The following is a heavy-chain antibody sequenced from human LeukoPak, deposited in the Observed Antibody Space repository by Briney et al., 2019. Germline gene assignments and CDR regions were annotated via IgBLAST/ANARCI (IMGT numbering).Heavy chain of an antibody. CDR2: ISYDGNNK. D-gene: IGHD3-22*01. CDR1: GFTFSNYA. V-gene: IGHV3-30-3*01. CDR3: AREPNNYYYDSAPYYPPLNS. J-gene: IGHJ4*02. Sequence: GGSLRLSCAASGFTFSNYAIHWVRQAPGKGLEWVSFISYDGNNKCSADSVKGRFTISRDNSKSTLYLQMNSLGAEDTAMYYCAREPNNYYYDSAPYYPPLNSWGQGNLVTASS.